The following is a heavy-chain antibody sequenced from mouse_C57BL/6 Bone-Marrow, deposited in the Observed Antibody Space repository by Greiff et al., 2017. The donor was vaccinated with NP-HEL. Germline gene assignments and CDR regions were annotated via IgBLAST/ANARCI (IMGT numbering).Heavy chain of an antibody. Sequence: EVQLVESGPGLVKPSQSLSLTCSVTGYSITSGYYWNWIRQFPGNKLEWMGYISYDGSNNYNPSLKNRISITRDTSKNQFFLKLNSVTTEDTATYYCARLRWDDYWGQGTTLTVSS. V-gene: IGHV3-6*01. CDR2: ISYDGSN. D-gene: IGHD4-1*01. CDR1: GYSITSGYY. J-gene: IGHJ2*01. CDR3: ARLRWDDY.